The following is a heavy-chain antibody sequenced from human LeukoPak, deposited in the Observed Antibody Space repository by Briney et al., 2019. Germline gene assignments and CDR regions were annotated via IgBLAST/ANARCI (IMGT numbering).Heavy chain of an antibody. CDR3: SRGAEAETSPLDF. J-gene: IGHJ4*02. D-gene: IGHD6-13*01. CDR2: IYYSGST. Sequence: SETLSLTCTVSGGSISSYYWSWIRQPPGKGLEWIGYIYYSGSTNYNPSLKSRVTISVNTSKTQFSLKLSSVTAADTAVYYCSRGAEAETSPLDFWGQGTLVIVS. V-gene: IGHV4-59*01. CDR1: GGSISSYY.